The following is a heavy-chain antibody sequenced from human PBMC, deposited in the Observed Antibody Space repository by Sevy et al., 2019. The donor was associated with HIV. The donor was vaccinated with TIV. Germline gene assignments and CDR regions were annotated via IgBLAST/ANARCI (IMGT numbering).Heavy chain of an antibody. V-gene: IGHV3-21*01. CDR3: ARDLKIRDYYGSGTPSHGMDV. CDR1: GFTFSSYS. Sequence: GGSLRLSCAASGFTFSSYSMNWVRQAPGKGLEWVSSISSSSSYIYYADSVKGRFTISRDNAKNSLYLQMNSLRAEDTAVYYCARDLKIRDYYGSGTPSHGMDVWGQWTTVTASS. D-gene: IGHD3-10*01. J-gene: IGHJ6*02. CDR2: ISSSSSYI.